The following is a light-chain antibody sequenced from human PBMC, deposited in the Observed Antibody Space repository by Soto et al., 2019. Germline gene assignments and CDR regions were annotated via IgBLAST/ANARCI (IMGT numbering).Light chain of an antibody. CDR3: MQALQAPWT. CDR2: LGS. Sequence: DIVMTQSPLSLPVTSGEPASISCRSSQSLLHDNGYNYLDWYLQKPGQSPQLLIYLGSNRASGVPDRFSGSASGTDFTLKISRVEAEDAGIYYCMQALQAPWTFGQGTKLEIK. CDR1: QSLLHDNGYNY. J-gene: IGKJ1*01. V-gene: IGKV2-28*01.